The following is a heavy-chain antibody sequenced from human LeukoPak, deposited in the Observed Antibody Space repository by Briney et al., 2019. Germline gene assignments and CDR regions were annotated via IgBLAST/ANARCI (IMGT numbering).Heavy chain of an antibody. CDR1: GGSVGSSSYY. CDR2: IYYSGST. CDR3: ARVDFVVVPAAMYWFDP. J-gene: IGHJ5*02. Sequence: SETLSLTCTVSGGSVGSSSYYWSWIRQPPGKGLEWIGYIYYSGSTNYNPSLKSRVTISVDTSTNQFSLKLSSVTAADTAVYYCARVDFVVVPAAMYWFDPWGQGTLVTVSS. V-gene: IGHV4-61*01. D-gene: IGHD2-2*01.